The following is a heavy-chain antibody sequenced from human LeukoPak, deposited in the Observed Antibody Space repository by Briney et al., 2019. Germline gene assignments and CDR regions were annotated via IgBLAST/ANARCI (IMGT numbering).Heavy chain of an antibody. CDR1: GGSIGSGGYY. J-gene: IGHJ3*02. D-gene: IGHD4-23*01. CDR3: AREGTTVVTPSHAFDI. CDR2: IYYSGST. Sequence: PSETLSLTCTVSGGSIGSGGYYWSWIRQPPGKGLEWIGYIYYSGSTNYNPSLKSRVTISVDTSKNQFSLKLSSVTAADTAVYYCAREGTTVVTPSHAFDIWGQGTMVTVSS. V-gene: IGHV4-61*08.